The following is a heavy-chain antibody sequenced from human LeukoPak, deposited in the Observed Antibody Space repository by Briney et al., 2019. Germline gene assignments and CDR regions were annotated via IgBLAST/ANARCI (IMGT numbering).Heavy chain of an antibody. CDR2: IRTKGNNYAT. CDR1: GFTFSAST. D-gene: IGHD3-22*01. CDR3: STYSSGCYHFDY. Sequence: GGSLRLSCTASGFTFSASTIHWVRQASGKGLEWVGRIRTKGNNYATAYAASMKGRFTISRDDSKNTAYLQLTILKTEDTAVYYCSTYSSGCYHFDYWGQGTLVTVSS. V-gene: IGHV3-73*01. J-gene: IGHJ4*02.